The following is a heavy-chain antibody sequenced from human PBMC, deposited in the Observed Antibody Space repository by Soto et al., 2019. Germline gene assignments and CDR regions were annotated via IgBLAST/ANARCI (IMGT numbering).Heavy chain of an antibody. CDR1: GGSISSGDYY. CDR2: IYYSGST. V-gene: IGHV4-30-4*01. Sequence: QVQLQESGPGLVKPSQTLSLTCTVSGGSISSGDYYWSWIRQPPGKGLEWIGYIYYSGSTYYNPSLKSRVTISVDTSKNQFSPKLSSVTAADSAVYYCARANTAAGFFDYWGQGTLVTVSS. D-gene: IGHD6-13*01. CDR3: ARANTAAGFFDY. J-gene: IGHJ4*02.